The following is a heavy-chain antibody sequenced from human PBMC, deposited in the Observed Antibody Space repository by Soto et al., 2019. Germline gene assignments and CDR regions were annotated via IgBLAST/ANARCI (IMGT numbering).Heavy chain of an antibody. D-gene: IGHD4-4*01. J-gene: IGHJ6*02. Sequence: QIHLEQSGGEVRKPGASVKVSSMASDYNLDIYCITWVRQAPGQGLEWMGWIRADNGKTNYARKFQDRVTMTTDTSTGTAYVELRSLRSDDTAVYYCANRGNPLMDVWGQGTTVTVSS. CDR1: DYNLDIYC. CDR2: IRADNGKT. V-gene: IGHV1-18*01. CDR3: ANRGNPLMDV.